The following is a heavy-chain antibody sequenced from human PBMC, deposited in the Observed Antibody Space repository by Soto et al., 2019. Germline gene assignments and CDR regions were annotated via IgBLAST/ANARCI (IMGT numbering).Heavy chain of an antibody. Sequence: SETLSLTCTVSGGSISSYYWCWIRQPPGKGLEWIGYIYYSGSTNYNPSLKSRVTISVDTSKNQFSLKLSSVTAADTAVYYCARLGGRGDSSGYYPYYYYFYGMDVWGQGTTVTVS. D-gene: IGHD3-22*01. J-gene: IGHJ6*02. V-gene: IGHV4-59*01. CDR3: ARLGGRGDSSGYYPYYYYFYGMDV. CDR1: GGSISSYY. CDR2: IYYSGST.